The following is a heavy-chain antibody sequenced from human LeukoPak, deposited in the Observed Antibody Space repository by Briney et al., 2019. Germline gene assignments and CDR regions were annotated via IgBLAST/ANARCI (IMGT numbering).Heavy chain of an antibody. CDR1: GGSISSGGYY. CDR3: ARVTTMVRGVIPFDI. V-gene: IGHV4-61*08. D-gene: IGHD3-10*01. Sequence: SETLSLTCTVSGGSISSGGYYWSWIRQPPGKGLEWIGYIYYSGSTNYNPSLKSRVTISVDTSKNQFSLKLSSVTAADTAVYYCARVTTMVRGVIPFDIWGQGTMVTVSS. CDR2: IYYSGST. J-gene: IGHJ3*02.